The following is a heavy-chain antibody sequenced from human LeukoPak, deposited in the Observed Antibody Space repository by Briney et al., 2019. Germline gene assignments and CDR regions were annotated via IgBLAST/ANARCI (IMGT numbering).Heavy chain of an antibody. CDR2: ISYDGSNQ. CDR3: AKERVVGAYTFDY. V-gene: IGHV3-30*18. Sequence: GRSLRLSCAASGFTFSSYGMHWVRQAPGKGLEWVAVISYDGSNQYYADSVKGRFTISRDNSKDTPYLQMNSLRAEDTAVYYCAKERVVGAYTFDYWGQGTLVTVSS. J-gene: IGHJ4*02. CDR1: GFTFSSYG. D-gene: IGHD1-26*01.